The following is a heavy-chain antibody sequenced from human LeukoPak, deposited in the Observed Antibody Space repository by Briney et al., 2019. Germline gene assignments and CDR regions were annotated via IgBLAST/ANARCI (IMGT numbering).Heavy chain of an antibody. V-gene: IGHV1-2*04. CDR3: ARGALGDCSSTSCYSWFDP. J-gene: IGHJ5*02. CDR1: GYTFTGYY. D-gene: IGHD2-2*01. Sequence: ASVKVSCKASGYTFTGYYMHWVRQAPGQGLEWMSWINPNSGGTNYAQKFQGWVTMTRDTSISTAYMELSRLRSDDTAVYYCARGALGDCSSTSCYSWFDPRGQGTLVTVSS. CDR2: INPNSGGT.